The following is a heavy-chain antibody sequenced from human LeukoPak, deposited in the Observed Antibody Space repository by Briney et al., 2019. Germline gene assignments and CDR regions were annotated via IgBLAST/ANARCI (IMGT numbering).Heavy chain of an antibody. D-gene: IGHD6-13*01. Sequence: GGSLRLSCAASGFMFNNYWMTWVRQAPGKGLEWVGNINQDGSDKYYGDSVKGRFTISRDNSKNTLYLQMNSLRAEDTAVYYCAKDQGAAGGALCFDYWGQGTLVTVSS. V-gene: IGHV3-7*01. CDR1: GFMFNNYW. CDR3: AKDQGAAGGALCFDY. J-gene: IGHJ4*02. CDR2: INQDGSDK.